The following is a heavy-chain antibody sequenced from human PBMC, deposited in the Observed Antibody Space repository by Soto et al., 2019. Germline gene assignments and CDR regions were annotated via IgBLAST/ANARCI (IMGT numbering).Heavy chain of an antibody. Sequence: PSETLSLTCTVSGYSIRSASYHWSWIRQHPGKGLEWIGNIYYSGSTYHNPSLKSRITISVDTSKNQFSLKLTSVTGADTAVYYCARALKISLGEIDYWGQGSLVTVSS. J-gene: IGHJ4*02. CDR2: IYYSGST. CDR3: ARALKISLGEIDY. V-gene: IGHV4-31*03. D-gene: IGHD3-10*01. CDR1: GYSIRSASYH.